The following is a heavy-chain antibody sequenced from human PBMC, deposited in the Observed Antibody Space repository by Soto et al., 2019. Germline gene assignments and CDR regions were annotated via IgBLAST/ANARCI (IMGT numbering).Heavy chain of an antibody. CDR2: INAGNGNT. D-gene: IGHD3-22*01. Sequence: ASVKVSCKASGYTFTSYATHWVRQAPGQRLEWMGWINAGNGNTKYSQKFQGRVTITRDTSASTAYMELSSLRSEDTAVYYCARGGPGYYYDSSGYMIWGQGTMVTVSS. CDR3: ARGGPGYYYDSSGYMI. V-gene: IGHV1-3*01. J-gene: IGHJ3*02. CDR1: GYTFTSYA.